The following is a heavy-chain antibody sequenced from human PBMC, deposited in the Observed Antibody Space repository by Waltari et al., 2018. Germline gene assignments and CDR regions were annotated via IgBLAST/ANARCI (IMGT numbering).Heavy chain of an antibody. J-gene: IGHJ4*02. CDR3: ARVGGGTFRTKCDS. CDR1: GYTFISYD. CDR2: ISPYNGKK. D-gene: IGHD1-26*01. Sequence: QVQMVQSGAEVKKSGASVKVSCKASGYTFISYDITWVRQAPGQGLEWMGWISPYNGKKIYAEKVQGRVTMTTDTSTSTAYMELRSLRSDDTAVYYCARVGGGTFRTKCDSWGQGTLVTVSS. V-gene: IGHV1-18*01.